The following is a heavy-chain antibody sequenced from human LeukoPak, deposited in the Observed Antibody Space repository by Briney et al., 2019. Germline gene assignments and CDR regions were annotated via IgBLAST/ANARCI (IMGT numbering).Heavy chain of an antibody. J-gene: IGHJ2*01. CDR2: INPTGDST. V-gene: IGHV1-46*01. Sequence: ASVKVSCKASGYTFTSYYMHWVRQAPGQGLEWMGLINPTGDSTGYAQKFQGRVTMTRDMSTSTVYMELSSLRSEDTAVYYCARSPGNGLPWYFDLWGRGTLVTVSS. CDR1: GYTFTSYY. CDR3: ARSPGNGLPWYFDL. D-gene: IGHD3/OR15-3a*01.